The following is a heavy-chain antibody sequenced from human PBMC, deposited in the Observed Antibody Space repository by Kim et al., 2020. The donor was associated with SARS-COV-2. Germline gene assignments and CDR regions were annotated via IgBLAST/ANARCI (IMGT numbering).Heavy chain of an antibody. J-gene: IGHJ6*02. CDR1: GFTFSSYA. CDR3: AAKLGWGPGFYYYYGMDV. D-gene: IGHD1-26*01. CDR2: ISGSGGST. Sequence: GGSLRLSCAASGFTFSSYAMSWVRQAPGKGLEWVSAISGSGGSTYYADSVKGRFTISRDNSKNTLYLQMNSLRAEDTAVYYCAAKLGWGPGFYYYYGMDVWGQGTTVTVSS. V-gene: IGHV3-23*01.